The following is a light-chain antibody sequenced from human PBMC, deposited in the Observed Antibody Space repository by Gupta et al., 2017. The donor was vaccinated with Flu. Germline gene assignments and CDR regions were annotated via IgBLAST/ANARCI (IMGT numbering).Light chain of an antibody. CDR2: GHN. CDR3: EAWDDSLKGYV. J-gene: IGLJ1*01. V-gene: IGLV1-44*01. Sequence: QSVLTQPPSASGTPAQRVTISCSGSSSNIGSNTVNWYQQLPGTAPKLLIYGHNQRPSGVPDRFSGSKSGTSASLAISVLQSDDEADYYCEAWDDSLKGYVFGTGTKVTVL. CDR1: SSNIGSNT.